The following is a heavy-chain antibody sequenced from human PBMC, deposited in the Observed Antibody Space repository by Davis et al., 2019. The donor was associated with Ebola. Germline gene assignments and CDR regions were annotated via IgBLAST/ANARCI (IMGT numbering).Heavy chain of an antibody. CDR1: GGTFSSYA. CDR2: ISAYNGNT. D-gene: IGHD6-13*01. J-gene: IGHJ4*02. CDR3: ARGIAAAGTSH. Sequence: ASVKVSCKASGGTFSSYAISWVRQAPGQGLEWMGWISAYNGNTNYAQKLQGRVTITRDTSASTAYMELSSLRSEDTAVHYCARGIAAAGTSHWGQGTLVTVSS. V-gene: IGHV1-18*01.